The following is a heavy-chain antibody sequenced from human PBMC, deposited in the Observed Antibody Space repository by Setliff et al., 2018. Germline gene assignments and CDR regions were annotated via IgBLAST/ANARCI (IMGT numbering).Heavy chain of an antibody. D-gene: IGHD1-1*01. Sequence: QSGGSLRLPCAASGFAFTNYWINWVRQAPGKGLEWVANIKQDESEKHFADSGKGRFTISRDKSNSKVFLQMNSLRAEDTAVYHCAKDPRGGGGVGINWYYYYMDVWGKGTTVTVSS. CDR1: GFAFTNYW. CDR3: AKDPRGGGGVGINWYYYYMDV. CDR2: IKQDESEK. V-gene: IGHV3-7*01. J-gene: IGHJ6*03.